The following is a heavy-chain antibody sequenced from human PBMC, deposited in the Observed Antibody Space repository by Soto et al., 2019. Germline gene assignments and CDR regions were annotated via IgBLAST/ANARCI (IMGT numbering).Heavy chain of an antibody. J-gene: IGHJ4*02. V-gene: IGHV1-69*13. D-gene: IGHD3-22*01. CDR3: AIEHSSSPPYYPIGY. CDR1: GGTFSSYS. Sequence: GASVKVSCKASGGTFSSYSISWVRQAPGQGLEWMGGIIPIFGTANYAQKFQGRVTITADESTSTAYMELSSLRSEDTAVYYCAIEHSSSPPYYPIGYWGQGTLVTVSS. CDR2: IIPIFGTA.